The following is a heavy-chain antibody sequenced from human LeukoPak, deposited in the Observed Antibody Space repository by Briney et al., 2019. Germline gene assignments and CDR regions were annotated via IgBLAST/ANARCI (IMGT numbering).Heavy chain of an antibody. CDR1: GFSLSRFG. J-gene: IGHJ5*02. Sequence: PGGSLRLSCAASGFSLSRFGMHWVRQAPGKGLEWVAVMSSDGSNEFYADSVKGRFSISRDNSKNTLYLQMNSLRAEDTAVYYCARDRNNWNYWVWFDPWGQGPLVTVSS. V-gene: IGHV3-30*03. CDR2: MSSDGSNE. D-gene: IGHD1-7*01. CDR3: ARDRNNWNYWVWFDP.